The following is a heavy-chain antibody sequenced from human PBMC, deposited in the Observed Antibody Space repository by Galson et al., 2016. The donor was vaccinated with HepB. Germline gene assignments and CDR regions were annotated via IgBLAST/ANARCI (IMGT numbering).Heavy chain of an antibody. CDR1: GYTFSSYW. CDR3: ARQGEHSNQWSPFDN. J-gene: IGHJ4*02. D-gene: IGHD6-6*01. Sequence: QSGAEVKMPGESLKISCKGSGYTFSSYWIAWVRQMPGKGLEWMGIIWPGDSDTRYSPSFQGQVTISADKSINVAYLQWSSLKASDTAMYYCARQGEHSNQWSPFDNWGQGTLVAVSS. V-gene: IGHV5-51*01. CDR2: IWPGDSDT.